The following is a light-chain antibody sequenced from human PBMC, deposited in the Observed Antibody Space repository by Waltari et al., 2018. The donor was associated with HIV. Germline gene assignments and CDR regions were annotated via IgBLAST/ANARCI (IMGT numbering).Light chain of an antibody. V-gene: IGKV4-1*01. CDR3: QQYFSVPYT. Sequence: DVVMTQSPDSLAVSLGERATLNCKSNQSLFYTYDNKNFLAWYQQKAGQRPRLLIYWSSTRASGVPDRFRGSGSETDFTLTITSLQAEDVAIYFCQQYFSVPYTFGQGTKLEIK. J-gene: IGKJ2*01. CDR2: WSS. CDR1: QSLFYTYDNKNF.